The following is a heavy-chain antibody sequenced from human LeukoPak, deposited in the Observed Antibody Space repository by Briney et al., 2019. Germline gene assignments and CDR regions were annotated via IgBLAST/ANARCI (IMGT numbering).Heavy chain of an antibody. D-gene: IGHD6-13*01. CDR1: GFTFSSYA. CDR3: ARDRAAAGFLDAFDI. Sequence: PGGSLRLSCAASGFTFSSYAMHWVRQAPGKGLEWVAVISYDGSNKYYADSVKGRFTISRDNSKNTLYLQMNSLRAEDTAVYYCARDRAAAGFLDAFDIWGQGTMVTVSS. J-gene: IGHJ3*02. CDR2: ISYDGSNK. V-gene: IGHV3-30-3*01.